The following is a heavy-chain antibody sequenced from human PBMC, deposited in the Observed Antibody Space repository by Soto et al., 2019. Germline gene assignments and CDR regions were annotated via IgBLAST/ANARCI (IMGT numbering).Heavy chain of an antibody. D-gene: IGHD3-9*01. V-gene: IGHV5-51*01. CDR1: GYRFTNYW. Sequence: PGESLKNPCKGSGYRFTNYWIGRVRQMPGKGLEWMGIINPADSDTRYSPSFQGQVTVSVDKSISTAYLQRGSLKASDTAMYYCVRPDSTGYYSHWGQGTPVTVSS. CDR2: INPADSDT. CDR3: VRPDSTGYYSH. J-gene: IGHJ4*02.